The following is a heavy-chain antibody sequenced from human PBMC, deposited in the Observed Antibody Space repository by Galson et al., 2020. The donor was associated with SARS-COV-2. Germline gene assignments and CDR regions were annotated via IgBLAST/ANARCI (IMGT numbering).Heavy chain of an antibody. J-gene: IGHJ4*02. CDR1: GGSISSGGYY. CDR2: IYYSGST. CDR3: ARDNAAAAHYFDY. D-gene: IGHD6-13*01. Sequence: ASETLSLTCTVSGGSISSGGYYWSWIRQHPGKGLEWIGYIYYSGSTYYNPSLKSRVTISVDTSKKQFSLKLSSVTAADTAVYYCARDNAAAAHYFDYWGQGTLVTVSS. V-gene: IGHV4-31*03.